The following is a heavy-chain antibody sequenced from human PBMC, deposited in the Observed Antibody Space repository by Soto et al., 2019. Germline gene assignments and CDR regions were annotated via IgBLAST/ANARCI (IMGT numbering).Heavy chain of an antibody. J-gene: IGHJ5*02. V-gene: IGHV1-69*06. CDR3: ARDYCSSTSCSNWFDP. D-gene: IGHD2-2*01. CDR2: IIPIFGTA. Sequence: SVKVSCKASGGTFSSYAISWVRQAPGQGLEWMGGIIPIFGTANYAQKFQGRVTITADKSTSTAYMELSSLRSEDTAVYYCARDYCSSTSCSNWFDPWGQGTLVAV. CDR1: GGTFSSYA.